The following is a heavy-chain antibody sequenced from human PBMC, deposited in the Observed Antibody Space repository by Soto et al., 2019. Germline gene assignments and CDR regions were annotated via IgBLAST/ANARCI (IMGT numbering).Heavy chain of an antibody. CDR1: GYTFTSYY. J-gene: IGHJ3*02. D-gene: IGHD4-17*01. Sequence: ASVKVSCKASGYTFTSYYMHWVRQAPGQGLEWMGIINPSGGSTSYAQKFQGRVTMTRDTSTSTVYMELSSLRSEDTAVYYCARDKSLAPQDYGDYDRMSGSAFDIWGQGTMVTVSS. CDR2: INPSGGST. CDR3: ARDKSLAPQDYGDYDRMSGSAFDI. V-gene: IGHV1-46*03.